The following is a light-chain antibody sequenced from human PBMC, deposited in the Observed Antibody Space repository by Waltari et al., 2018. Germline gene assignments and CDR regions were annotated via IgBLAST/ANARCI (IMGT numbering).Light chain of an antibody. CDR3: QQYNSWPAT. CDR1: QTVNNN. V-gene: IGKV3-15*01. CDR2: GAS. Sequence: EVVMTHSPATLSVSLGDRAILPWRASQTVNNNLAWYQRKPGQAPRRLIYGASDRDTGIAARFSGSGSGTEFTLNISSLQSEDSAIYFCQQYNSWPATFGPGTKVDIK. J-gene: IGKJ3*01.